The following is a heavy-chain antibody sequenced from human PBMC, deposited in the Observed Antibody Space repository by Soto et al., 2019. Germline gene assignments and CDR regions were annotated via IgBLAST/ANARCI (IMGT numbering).Heavy chain of an antibody. D-gene: IGHD6-19*01. CDR1: GFIFSSYA. V-gene: IGHV3-23*01. Sequence: PGGSVRLSCVASGFIFSSYAMSWVRQAPGKGLEWVSAISGSGGSTDHADSVKGRFTISRDNSKNTLYLQMNSLRVEDTAVYYCAKVGADGGWYDGEVDYWGQGSLVTVSS. J-gene: IGHJ4*02. CDR3: AKVGADGGWYDGEVDY. CDR2: ISGSGGST.